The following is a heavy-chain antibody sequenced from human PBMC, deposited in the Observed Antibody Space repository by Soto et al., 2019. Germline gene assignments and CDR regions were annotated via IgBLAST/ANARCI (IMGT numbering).Heavy chain of an antibody. CDR3: ARVGGVAARTFDY. V-gene: IGHV4-59*01. Sequence: SETLSLTGTVSGGSINYFYWSWIRQPPGKGLEWIGYIYYSGSTDYNPSLKGRVTISVDTSKNQFSLKLRSVTAADTAVYYCARVGGVAARTFDYWGQGTLVTVSS. CDR1: GGSINYFY. D-gene: IGHD6-6*01. J-gene: IGHJ4*02. CDR2: IYYSGST.